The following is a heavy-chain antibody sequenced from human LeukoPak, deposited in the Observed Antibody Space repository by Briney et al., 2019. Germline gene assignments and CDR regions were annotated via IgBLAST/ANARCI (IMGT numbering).Heavy chain of an antibody. J-gene: IGHJ4*02. CDR1: GYTFTSYD. CDR2: MNPNSGNT. CDR3: ARDPGDTVTTSPDY. D-gene: IGHD4-17*01. Sequence: ASVKVSCKASGYTFTSYDINWVRQATGQGLEWMGWMNPNSGNTGYAQKFQGRVTMTRNTFISTAYMELSSLRSEDTAVYYCARDPGDTVTTSPDYWGQGTLVTVSS. V-gene: IGHV1-8*01.